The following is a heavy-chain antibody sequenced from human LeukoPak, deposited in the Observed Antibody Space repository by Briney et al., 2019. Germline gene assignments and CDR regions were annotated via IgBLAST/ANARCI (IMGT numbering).Heavy chain of an antibody. Sequence: GGSLRLSCAASGFTFSSYGMHWVRQAPGKGLEWVTVISYDGNNKYYADSVKGRFTISRDNSKNTLDLQMNSLRPEDTAVYYCAEARRERWYGDAFDIWGQGTMVTVSS. J-gene: IGHJ3*02. D-gene: IGHD6-13*01. CDR1: GFTFSSYG. CDR2: ISYDGNNK. V-gene: IGHV3-30*18. CDR3: AEARRERWYGDAFDI.